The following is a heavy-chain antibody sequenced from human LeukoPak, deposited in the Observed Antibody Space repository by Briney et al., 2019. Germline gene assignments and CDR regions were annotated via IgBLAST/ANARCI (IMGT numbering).Heavy chain of an antibody. CDR1: GFTFSSYS. D-gene: IGHD3-10*01. CDR2: ISSSSGYI. CDR3: ASDLWFGELLHDY. Sequence: GGSLRLSCAASGFTFSSYSMNGVRQAPGKGLEGVSSISSSSGYIYYADSVKGRFTISRDNAKNSLYLQMNSLRAEDTAVYYCASDLWFGELLHDYWGQGTLVTVSS. V-gene: IGHV3-21*01. J-gene: IGHJ4*02.